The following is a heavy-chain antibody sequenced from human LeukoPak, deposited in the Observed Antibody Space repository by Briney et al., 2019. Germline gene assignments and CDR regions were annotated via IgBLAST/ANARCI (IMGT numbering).Heavy chain of an antibody. Sequence: PGGSLRLSCAASGFTFSAYSMNWVRQAPGKGLEWVSYISSSSSAISYADSVKGRFTISRDNAKNSLYLQMNSLRGEDTAVYYCAREIPYGEFSFDYWGQGTLVTVSS. D-gene: IGHD4/OR15-4a*01. CDR2: ISSSSSAI. CDR1: GFTFSAYS. V-gene: IGHV3-48*04. J-gene: IGHJ4*02. CDR3: AREIPYGEFSFDY.